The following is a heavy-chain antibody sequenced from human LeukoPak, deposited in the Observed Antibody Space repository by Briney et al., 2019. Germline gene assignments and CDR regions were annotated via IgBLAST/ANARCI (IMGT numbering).Heavy chain of an antibody. V-gene: IGHV4-31*11. CDR1: GGSFSGYY. CDR3: ARLRVYYYYGMDV. Sequence: SSETLSLTCAVYGGSFSGYYWSWIRQHPGKGLEWIGYIYYSGSTYYNPSLKSRVTISVDTSKNQFSLKLSSVTAADTAVYYCARLRVYYYYGMDVWGQGTTVTVSS. CDR2: IYYSGST. J-gene: IGHJ6*02.